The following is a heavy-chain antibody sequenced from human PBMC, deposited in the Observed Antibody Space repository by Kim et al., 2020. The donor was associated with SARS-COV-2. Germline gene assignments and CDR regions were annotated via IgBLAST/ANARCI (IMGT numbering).Heavy chain of an antibody. V-gene: IGHV4-34*01. D-gene: IGHD4-17*01. CDR3: AITVTTLQYYDYYGMDV. CDR2: INHSVST. J-gene: IGHJ6*02. Sequence: SETLSLTCAVYGGSFSGYYWSWIRQPPGKGLEWIGEINHSVSTNYNPSLKSRATISVDTAKNQFSLKLSSVTAADTAVYYCAITVTTLQYYDYYGMDVWGQGTTFSVSS. CDR1: GGSFSGYY.